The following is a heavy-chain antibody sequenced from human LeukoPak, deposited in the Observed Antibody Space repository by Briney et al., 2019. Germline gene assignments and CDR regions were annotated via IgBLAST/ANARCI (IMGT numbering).Heavy chain of an antibody. V-gene: IGHV3-23*01. CDR3: ATDGAGFDT. CDR2: TSGSGGST. J-gene: IGHJ5*02. Sequence: GGSLRLSCAASGFTFSSYGMSWVRQAPGKGLEWVSATSGSGGSTYYADSVKGRFTISRDNSKNTLYMQMNSLRAEDTAVYYCATDGAGFDTWGQGVLVTVSS. CDR1: GFTFSSYG.